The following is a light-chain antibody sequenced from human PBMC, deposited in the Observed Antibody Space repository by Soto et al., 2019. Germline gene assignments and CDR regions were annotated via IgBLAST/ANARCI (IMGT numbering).Light chain of an antibody. CDR1: QSVNTNY. V-gene: IGKV3-20*01. CDR2: GAS. J-gene: IGKJ5*01. Sequence: EIVLTQSPGTLSLSPGERATLSCRASQSVNTNYLAWYQQKSGQPPRLLIYGASSRATGIPDRFSGSGSGTDFTLTISRLEPEDFAAYFCQQYGSSPFTFGQGTRLEIK. CDR3: QQYGSSPFT.